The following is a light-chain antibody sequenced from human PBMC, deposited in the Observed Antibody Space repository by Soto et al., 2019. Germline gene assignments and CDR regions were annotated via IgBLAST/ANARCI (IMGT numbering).Light chain of an antibody. CDR1: NIGSKN. Sequence: SYELTQPLSVSVALGQTARITCGGNNIGSKNVHWYQQKPGQAPVLVIYRDSNRPSGIPERFSDSNPGNTATLTISRAQAGDEADYYCQVWDSSTARVFGGGTKLTLL. CDR2: RDS. V-gene: IGLV3-9*01. J-gene: IGLJ3*02. CDR3: QVWDSSTARV.